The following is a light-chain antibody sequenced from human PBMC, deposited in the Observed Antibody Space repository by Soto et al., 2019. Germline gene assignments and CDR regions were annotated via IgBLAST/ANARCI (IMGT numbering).Light chain of an antibody. CDR2: TAS. Sequence: TQSPSTLPASVGDRVTITCRASQSISSWLAWYQQKPGNAPKLLIYTASSLQSGVPSRFSGSGSGTEFTLTISSLQPEDFATYYRKQYNNLWTFGKGNKVDIK. CDR1: QSISSW. V-gene: IGKV1-5*01. J-gene: IGKJ1*01. CDR3: KQYNNLWT.